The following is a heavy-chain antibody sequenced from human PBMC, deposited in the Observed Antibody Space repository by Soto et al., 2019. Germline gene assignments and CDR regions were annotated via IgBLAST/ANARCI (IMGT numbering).Heavy chain of an antibody. D-gene: IGHD4-17*01. CDR1: GFTVTNKY. J-gene: IGHJ2*01. CDR2: IYSGGAT. V-gene: IGHV3-53*01. CDR3: ARVDYGHYGWYFDL. Sequence: EVQLVESGGNLIQPGGSLRLSCAASGFTVTNKYMTWVRQAPGKGLEWVSLIYSGGATSYADSVKGRFTISRDNSKDILYLQVNSLRAEDTAVYYCARVDYGHYGWYFDLWGRGTLVTVSS.